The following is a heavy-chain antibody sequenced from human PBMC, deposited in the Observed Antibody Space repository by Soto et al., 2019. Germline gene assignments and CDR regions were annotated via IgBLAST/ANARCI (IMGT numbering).Heavy chain of an antibody. CDR3: VSVSRYHSLAGAFTVWWFAP. CDR2: IIPSFGST. CDR1: GGTFDTYA. J-gene: IGHJ5*02. D-gene: IGHD4-17*01. Sequence: QVQLVQSGAEVKKPGSSVKVSCTASGGTFDTYAISWVRQAPGHGLEWMGGIIPSFGSTNYAQKFRDRVTFXAXNDXTTAYMELSGLRSDDTALLFCVSVSRYHSLAGAFTVWWFAPWGQGTQVTVSS. V-gene: IGHV1-69*14.